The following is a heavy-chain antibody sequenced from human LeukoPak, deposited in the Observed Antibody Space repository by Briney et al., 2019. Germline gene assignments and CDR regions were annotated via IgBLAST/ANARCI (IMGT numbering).Heavy chain of an antibody. CDR2: ISSSSSYI. V-gene: IGHV3-21*01. CDR1: GFTFSSYS. J-gene: IGHJ4*02. Sequence: PGGSLRLSCAASGFTFSSYSMNWVRQAPGKGLEWVSSISSSSSYIYYADSVKGRFTISRDNAKNSLYLQMNSLRAEDTAVYYCARDTYDFWSGYQPYYFDYWGQGTLVTVSS. D-gene: IGHD3-3*01. CDR3: ARDTYDFWSGYQPYYFDY.